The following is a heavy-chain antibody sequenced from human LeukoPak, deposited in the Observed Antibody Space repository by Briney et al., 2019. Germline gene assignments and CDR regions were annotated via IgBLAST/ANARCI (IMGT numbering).Heavy chain of an antibody. CDR2: INPSIGSA. Sequence: ASVTVSCTASGDTFSSYVISWVRQAPGQGLEWMGIINPSIGSASSAQKFQGRVTMTGDTSTSTVYMELSSLRSDDTAVYYCARDYHGSGSLTTFDYWGQGTLVTVSS. CDR1: GDTFSSYV. J-gene: IGHJ4*02. D-gene: IGHD3-10*01. V-gene: IGHV1-46*01. CDR3: ARDYHGSGSLTTFDY.